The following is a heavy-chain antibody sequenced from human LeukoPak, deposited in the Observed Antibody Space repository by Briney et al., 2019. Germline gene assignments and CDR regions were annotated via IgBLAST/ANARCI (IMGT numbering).Heavy chain of an antibody. CDR3: AKQDYGTTTGYDY. Sequence: GGSLRLSCAATGFTFSSYIMSWVRQPPGRELAWVSTISDSGDNTYYADSVEGRFTISRDNSKNTLFLQMNSLRAEDTAVYYCAKQDYGTTTGYDYWGQGTLVTVSS. V-gene: IGHV3-23*01. CDR2: ISDSGDNT. D-gene: IGHD4-17*01. J-gene: IGHJ4*02. CDR1: GFTFSSYI.